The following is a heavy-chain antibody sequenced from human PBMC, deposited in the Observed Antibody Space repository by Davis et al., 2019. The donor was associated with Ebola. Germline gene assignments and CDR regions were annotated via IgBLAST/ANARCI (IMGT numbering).Heavy chain of an antibody. V-gene: IGHV5-51*01. J-gene: IGHJ4*02. CDR3: ARAPYYYDVSGFYVDY. D-gene: IGHD3-22*01. CDR1: GYSFTRYW. Sequence: GESLKISCKGSGYSFTRYWIGWVRQMPGKGLEWMGIIYPGDSDTRYSPSFLGQATFSADKSISTAYLQWSSLRASDTATYYCARAPYYYDVSGFYVDYWGQGTLVTVSS. CDR2: IYPGDSDT.